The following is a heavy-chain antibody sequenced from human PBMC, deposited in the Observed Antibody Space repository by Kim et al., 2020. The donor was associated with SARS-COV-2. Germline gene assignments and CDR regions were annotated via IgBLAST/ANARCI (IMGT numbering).Heavy chain of an antibody. CDR3: AREGQSSILEWLLYFDY. J-gene: IGHJ4*02. V-gene: IGHV3-30*07. D-gene: IGHD3-3*01. Sequence: KGRFTISRDNSKNTLYLQMNSLRAEDTAVYYCAREGQSSILEWLLYFDYWGQGTLVTVSS.